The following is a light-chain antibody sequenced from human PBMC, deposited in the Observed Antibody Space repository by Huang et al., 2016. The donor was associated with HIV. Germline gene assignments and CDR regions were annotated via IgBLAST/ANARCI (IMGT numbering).Light chain of an antibody. V-gene: IGKV2-28*01. Sequence: DIVMTQSPLSLPVTPGEPASIPSRSSHSLLFSQGYSYLDWYQQKTGQSPRRLSYMGSYRASRVPDRCSCSGSGTDFTLKISRVEAEDVWVYYCMQGLQTPITFGQGTRLEIK. J-gene: IGKJ5*01. CDR2: MGS. CDR1: HSLLFSQGYSY. CDR3: MQGLQTPIT.